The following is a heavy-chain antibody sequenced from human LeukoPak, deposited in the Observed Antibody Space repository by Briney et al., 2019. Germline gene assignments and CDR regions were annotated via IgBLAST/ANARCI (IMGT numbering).Heavy chain of an antibody. CDR2: ISYDGSNK. Sequence: PGGSLRLSCAASGFTFSSYGMHWVRQAPGKGLEWVAVISYDGSNKYYADSVKGRFTISRDNSKNTLYLQMNSLRAEDTAVYYCARWYCSSNNCYYDYWGQGTLVTVSS. D-gene: IGHD2-2*01. V-gene: IGHV3-30*03. J-gene: IGHJ4*02. CDR3: ARWYCSSNNCYYDY. CDR1: GFTFSSYG.